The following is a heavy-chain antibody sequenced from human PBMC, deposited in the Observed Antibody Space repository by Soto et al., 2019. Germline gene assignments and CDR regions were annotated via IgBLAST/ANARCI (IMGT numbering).Heavy chain of an antibody. Sequence: GGSLRLSCAASGFTFSSYAMSWVRQAPGKGLEWVSAISGSGGSTYYADSVKGRFTISRDNSKNTLYLQMNSLRAEDTAVYYCAKDMAPPRVPGEVVTEFQHWGQGTLVTVSS. D-gene: IGHD2-21*02. CDR1: GFTFSSYA. J-gene: IGHJ1*01. V-gene: IGHV3-23*01. CDR2: ISGSGGST. CDR3: AKDMAPPRVPGEVVTEFQH.